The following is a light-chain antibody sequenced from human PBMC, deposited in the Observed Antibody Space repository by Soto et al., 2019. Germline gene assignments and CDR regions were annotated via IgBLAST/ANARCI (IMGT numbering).Light chain of an antibody. CDR2: DVS. Sequence: QSVLTQPPSVSGPPGQSIAISCSGTSSDVGGYDYVSWYQQHPGKAPKLMIYDVSNRPSWISTRFSASKSGNTASLTISGLQAEDEADYYCSSYTSSGSYVFGTGTKVTVL. V-gene: IGLV2-14*01. J-gene: IGLJ1*01. CDR3: SSYTSSGSYV. CDR1: SSDVGGYDY.